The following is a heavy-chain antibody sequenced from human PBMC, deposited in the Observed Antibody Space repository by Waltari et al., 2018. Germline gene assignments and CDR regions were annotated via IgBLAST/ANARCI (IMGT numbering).Heavy chain of an antibody. CDR2: IKEDGSET. CDR3: VRGQGFLLDY. Sequence: EVQLVESGGGLVQPGGSLRLSCAASKFTFSAFWMNWVRQAPGKGLEGVAIIKEDGSETHFVDSVKGRFTISRDNARNLLFLQMNNLRAEDTAVYYCVRGQGFLLDYWGQGTLVTVSS. V-gene: IGHV3-7*01. CDR1: KFTFSAFW. J-gene: IGHJ4*02. D-gene: IGHD3-3*01.